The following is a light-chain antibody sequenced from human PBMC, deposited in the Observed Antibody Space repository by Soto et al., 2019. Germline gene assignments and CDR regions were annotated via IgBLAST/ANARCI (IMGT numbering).Light chain of an antibody. V-gene: IGKV3D-20*01. CDR2: GVS. CDR3: QQYGSFPFT. J-gene: IGKJ4*01. Sequence: EIVLTQSPATLSLSPGERATLSCGASQSVTNNYLAWHQQKPGLAPRLLIYGVSNRATGVPDRFSGSGSGTDFTLTISRLEPEDFAVYYCQQYGSFPFTFGGGTKVEIK. CDR1: QSVTNNY.